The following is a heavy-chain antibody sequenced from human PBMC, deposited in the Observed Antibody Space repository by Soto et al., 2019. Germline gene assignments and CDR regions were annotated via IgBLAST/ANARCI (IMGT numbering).Heavy chain of an antibody. D-gene: IGHD3-22*01. J-gene: IGHJ3*02. CDR1: GFTFSTYW. CDR2: IKQDGSEK. Sequence: PGGSLRLSCAASGFTFSTYWMSWVRQAPGKGLEWVANIKQDGSEKWYVDSVKGRFTISRDNAKNSLYLQMNSLRAEDTAVYYRARGDYYDTSGPFSDAFDIWGQGTMVTVSS. V-gene: IGHV3-7*04. CDR3: ARGDYYDTSGPFSDAFDI.